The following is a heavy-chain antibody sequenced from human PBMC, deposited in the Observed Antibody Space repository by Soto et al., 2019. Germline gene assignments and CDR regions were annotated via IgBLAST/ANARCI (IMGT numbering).Heavy chain of an antibody. CDR1: GDSINNYY. CDR2: IYYTGST. V-gene: IGHV4-59*01. CDR3: AKYRRTAAEGFTLDY. J-gene: IGHJ4*02. Sequence: KASETLSLTCTVSGDSINNYYCIWIRHPPGKRLEWIGYIYYTGSTTYNPSLESRVTMSVDTSKNQFFLKLSSVNAADTAVYYCAKYRRTAAEGFTLDYWGRGTLVTVSS. D-gene: IGHD6-13*01.